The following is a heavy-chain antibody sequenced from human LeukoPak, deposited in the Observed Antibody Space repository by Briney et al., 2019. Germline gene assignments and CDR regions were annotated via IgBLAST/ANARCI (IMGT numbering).Heavy chain of an antibody. D-gene: IGHD2-15*01. J-gene: IGHJ4*02. CDR2: IYYSGST. CDR3: ARELRLGYFDY. V-gene: IGHV4-59*01. CDR1: GGSISSYY. Sequence: SETLSLTCTVSGGSISSYYWSWIRQPPGKGLEWIGYIYYSGSTNYNPSLKSRVTISVDTSKNQFSLKLSSVTAADTAVYYCARELRLGYFDYWGQGTLVTVSS.